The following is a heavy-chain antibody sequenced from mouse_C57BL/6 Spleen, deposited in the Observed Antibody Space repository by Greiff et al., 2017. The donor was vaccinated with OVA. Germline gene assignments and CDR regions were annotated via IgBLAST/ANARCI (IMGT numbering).Heavy chain of an antibody. V-gene: IGHV1-42*01. J-gene: IGHJ4*01. D-gene: IGHD3-2*02. CDR3: ARGRQLRPEDYYAMDY. CDR2: INPSTGGT. CDR1: GYSFTGYY. Sequence: VQLQQSGPELVKPGASVKISCKASGYSFTGYYMNWVKQSPEKSLEWIGEINPSTGGTTYNQKFKAKATLTVDKSSSTAYMQLKSLTSEDSAVYYCARGRQLRPEDYYAMDYWGQGTSVTVSS.